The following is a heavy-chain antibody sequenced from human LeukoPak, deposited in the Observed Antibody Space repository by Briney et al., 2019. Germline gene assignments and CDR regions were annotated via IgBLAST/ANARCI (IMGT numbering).Heavy chain of an antibody. V-gene: IGHV3-23*01. CDR1: GFTFSSYA. CDR3: AKDPDCSGGSCYGAEYFQH. J-gene: IGHJ1*01. Sequence: GGSLRLSCAASGFTFSSYAMSWVRQAPGKGLEWVSAISGSGGSTYYADSVKGRFTISRDNSKNTLYLQMNSLRAEDTAVYYCAKDPDCSGGSCYGAEYFQHWGQGTLVTVSS. D-gene: IGHD2-15*01. CDR2: ISGSGGST.